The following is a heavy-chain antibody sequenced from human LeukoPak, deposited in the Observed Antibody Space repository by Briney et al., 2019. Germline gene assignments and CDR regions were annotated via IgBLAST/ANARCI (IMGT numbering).Heavy chain of an antibody. Sequence: SETLSLTCAVYGGSFSGYYWSWIRQPPGKGLEWIGEINHSGSTNYNPSLKSRVTISVDTSKNQFSLKLSPVTAADTAVYYCARAGCSSTSCYYYYGMDVWGKGATVTVSS. CDR3: ARAGCSSTSCYYYYGMDV. CDR1: GGSFSGYY. CDR2: INHSGST. D-gene: IGHD2-2*01. V-gene: IGHV4-34*01. J-gene: IGHJ6*04.